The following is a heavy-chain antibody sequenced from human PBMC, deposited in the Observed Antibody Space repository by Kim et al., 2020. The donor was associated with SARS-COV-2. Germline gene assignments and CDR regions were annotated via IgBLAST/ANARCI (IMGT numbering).Heavy chain of an antibody. CDR2: INAGNGNT. Sequence: ASVKVSCKASGYTFTSYAMHWVRQAPGQRLEWMGWINAGNGNTKYSQKFQGRVTITRDTSASTAYMELSSLRSEDTAVYYCARCLRGSGGSCYYYYGMDVWGQGTTVTVSS. D-gene: IGHD2-15*01. CDR3: ARCLRGSGGSCYYYYGMDV. V-gene: IGHV1-3*01. CDR1: GYTFTSYA. J-gene: IGHJ6*02.